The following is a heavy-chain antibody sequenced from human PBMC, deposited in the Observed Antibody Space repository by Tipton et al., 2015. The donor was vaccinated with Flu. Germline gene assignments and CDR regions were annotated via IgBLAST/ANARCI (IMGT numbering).Heavy chain of an antibody. CDR1: GGSISSSSYY. V-gene: IGHV4-61*05. CDR3: ARSSSAYDYVWGGSYYFDF. Sequence: TLSLTCTVSGGSISSSSYYWGWIRQPPGKGLEWIGRMYSSGTTKYNPSLKSRVTTSVDTTKNQFSLKLISVTAADTAVYYCARSSSAYDYVWGGSYYFDFWGQGTLVTVSS. J-gene: IGHJ4*02. CDR2: MYSSGTT. D-gene: IGHD3-16*01.